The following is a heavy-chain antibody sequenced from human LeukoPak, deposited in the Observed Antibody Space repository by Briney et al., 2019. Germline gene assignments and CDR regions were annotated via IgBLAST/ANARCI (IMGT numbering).Heavy chain of an antibody. CDR3: ARARYSSSWYRFDY. CDR2: IIPILGIA. V-gene: IGHV1-69*04. J-gene: IGHJ4*02. CDR1: GGTFSSYA. Sequence: SVKVSCKASGGTFSSYAISWVRQAPGQGLEWMGRIIPILGIANYAQKFQGRVTITADKSTSTAYMELSSPRSEDTAVYYCARARYSSSWYRFDYWGQGTLVTVPS. D-gene: IGHD6-13*01.